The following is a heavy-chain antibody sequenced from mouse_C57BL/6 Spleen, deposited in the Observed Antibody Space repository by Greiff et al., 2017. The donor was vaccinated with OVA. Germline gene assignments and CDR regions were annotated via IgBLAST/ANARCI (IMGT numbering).Heavy chain of an antibody. CDR3: ARDGDYDSYFDY. D-gene: IGHD2-4*01. CDR1: GYTFTSYW. V-gene: IGHV1-62-3*01. Sequence: QVQLQQPGAELVKPGASVKLSCKASGYTFTSYWMHWVKQRPGRGLEWIGRIDPNSGGTKYNEKFKSKATLTVDKPSSTAYMELRSLTSEDSAVYYCARDGDYDSYFDYWGQGTTLTVSS. J-gene: IGHJ2*01. CDR2: IDPNSGGT.